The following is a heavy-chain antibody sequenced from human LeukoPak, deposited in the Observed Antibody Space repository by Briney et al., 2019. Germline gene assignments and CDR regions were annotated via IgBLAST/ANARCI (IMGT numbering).Heavy chain of an antibody. CDR3: ARVPGGNGAFDI. D-gene: IGHD4-23*01. J-gene: IGHJ3*02. CDR1: GFTFSSYG. CDR2: ISYDGSNK. V-gene: IGHV3-30*03. Sequence: GGSLRLSCAASGFTFSSYGMHWVRQAPGKGLEWVAVISYDGSNKYYADSVKGRFTISRDNSKNTLYLQMNSLRAEDTAVYYCARVPGGNGAFDIWGQGTMVTVSS.